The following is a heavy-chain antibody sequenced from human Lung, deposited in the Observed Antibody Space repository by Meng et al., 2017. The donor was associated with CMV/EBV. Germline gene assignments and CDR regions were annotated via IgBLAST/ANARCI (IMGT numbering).Heavy chain of an antibody. CDR3: ARKTDTGGWNFHH. Sequence: ASVKVSXKASGYTFTGYYLYWVRQAPGQGLEWMGWINPNNGGTNYAQRFQGRVTMTRDTSITTVYMELSRLTSDDTAVYYCARKTDTGGWNFHHWCQGTLVTVSS. CDR1: GYTFTGYY. V-gene: IGHV1-2*02. CDR2: INPNNGGT. D-gene: IGHD3-16*01. J-gene: IGHJ1*01.